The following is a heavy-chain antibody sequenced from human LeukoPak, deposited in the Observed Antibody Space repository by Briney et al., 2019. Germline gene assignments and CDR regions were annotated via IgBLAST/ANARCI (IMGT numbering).Heavy chain of an antibody. CDR2: IIPIFGTA. CDR1: GGTFSSYA. CDR3: ARSHCSSTSCYFSGFDP. J-gene: IGHJ5*02. D-gene: IGHD2-2*01. Sequence: SVKASCKASGGTFSSYAISWVRQAPGQGLEWMGGIIPIFGTANYAQKFQGRVTITADESTSTAYMELSSLRSEDTAVYYCARSHCSSTSCYFSGFDPWGQGTLVTVSS. V-gene: IGHV1-69*01.